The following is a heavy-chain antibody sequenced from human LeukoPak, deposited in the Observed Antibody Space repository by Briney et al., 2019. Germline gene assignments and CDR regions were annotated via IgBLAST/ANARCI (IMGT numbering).Heavy chain of an antibody. D-gene: IGHD2-15*01. CDR1: GGSISSSSYY. J-gene: IGHJ4*02. CDR2: IYYSGST. Sequence: SETLSLTCTVSGGSISSSSYYWGWIRQPPGKGLEWIGSIYYSGSTYYNPSLKSRVTISVDTSKNQFSLKLSSVTAADTAVYYCASRYCRGGSCYPFDYWGQGTLVTVSS. CDR3: ASRYCRGGSCYPFDY. V-gene: IGHV4-39*01.